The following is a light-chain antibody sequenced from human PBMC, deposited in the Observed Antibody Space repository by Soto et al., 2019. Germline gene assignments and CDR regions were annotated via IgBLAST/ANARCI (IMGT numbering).Light chain of an antibody. CDR2: DAS. CDR3: QKYRGESPWT. Sequence: IQMTQSPSSLSASVGDRVTITCRASQGIRNDLGWYQQKPGKAPKVLIYDASTLYPGVPSRFSGSGSGTYFTLTINSLQPEDVATYYCQKYRGESPWTFGQGTKVDIK. V-gene: IGKV1-27*01. CDR1: QGIRND. J-gene: IGKJ1*01.